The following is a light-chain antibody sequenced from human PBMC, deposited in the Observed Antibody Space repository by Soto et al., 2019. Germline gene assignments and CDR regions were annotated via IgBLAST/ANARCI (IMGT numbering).Light chain of an antibody. CDR3: QSYDNSLSAWV. V-gene: IGLV1-40*01. CDR1: SSNIGTHWP. Sequence: QSVLTQPPSVSGAPGQRVTISCSGSSSNIGTHWPVHWYRQLPGTAPKLLIYDNSARPSGVPDRFSASKSGPSASLAITGLQDEDEADYYCQSYDNSLSAWVFGGGTKLTVL. J-gene: IGLJ3*02. CDR2: DNS.